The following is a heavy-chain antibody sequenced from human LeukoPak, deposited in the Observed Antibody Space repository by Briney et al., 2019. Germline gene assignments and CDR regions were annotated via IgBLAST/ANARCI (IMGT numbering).Heavy chain of an antibody. CDR3: AKDSSGYSDYFDY. CDR2: ISGSGGSR. J-gene: IGHJ4*02. Sequence: PGGSLRLSCAASGFTFSSYGMSWVRQAPGKGLEWVSAISGSGGSRYYADSVKGRFTISRDNSKNTLYLQMNSLRAEDTAVYYCAKDSSGYSDYFDYWGQGTLVTVSS. D-gene: IGHD3-22*01. CDR1: GFTFSSYG. V-gene: IGHV3-23*01.